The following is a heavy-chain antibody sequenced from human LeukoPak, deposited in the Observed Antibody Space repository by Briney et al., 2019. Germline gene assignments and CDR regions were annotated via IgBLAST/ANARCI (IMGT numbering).Heavy chain of an antibody. Sequence: GGSLRLSCAASGFTFSSYAMSWVRQAPGKGLEWVSVISGSGGSTYYADSVKGRFTTSRDNSKNTLYLQMNSLRAEDTAVYYCAKPQAITIFGVVQGSDYWGQGTLVTVSS. CDR1: GFTFSSYA. J-gene: IGHJ4*02. V-gene: IGHV3-23*01. D-gene: IGHD3-3*01. CDR2: ISGSGGST. CDR3: AKPQAITIFGVVQGSDY.